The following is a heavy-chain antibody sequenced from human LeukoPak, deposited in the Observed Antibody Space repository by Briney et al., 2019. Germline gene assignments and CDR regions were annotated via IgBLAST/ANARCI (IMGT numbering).Heavy chain of an antibody. CDR2: ISSGSGTT. Sequence: GGSLRLSCAASGFSFSSYSMNWVRQAPGKGLEWVSYISSGSGTTYSADSVKGRFTISRDNAKNSLYLQMNSLRAEDTAVYYCARRSASRDCWGQGTLVTVSS. CDR3: ARRSASRDC. J-gene: IGHJ4*02. V-gene: IGHV3-48*01. CDR1: GFSFSSYS.